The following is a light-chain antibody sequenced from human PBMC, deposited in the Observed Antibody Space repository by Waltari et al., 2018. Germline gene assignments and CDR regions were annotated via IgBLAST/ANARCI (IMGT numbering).Light chain of an antibody. CDR1: QTLIYTDGNTY. CDR2: KVS. J-gene: IGKJ1*01. CDR3: MQGTHWPWT. V-gene: IGKV2-30*01. Sequence: DVVMTQSPPSLPVTLGQPASMSCRSSQTLIYTDGNTYLSWFLQRPGQSPRRLIYKVSDRDPGVPDRFRGSGSGTDFTLRIKKVEVEDVGVYYCMQGTHWPWTFGQGTKMEIE.